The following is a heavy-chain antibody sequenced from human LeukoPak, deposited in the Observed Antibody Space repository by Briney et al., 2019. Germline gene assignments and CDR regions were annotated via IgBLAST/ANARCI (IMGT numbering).Heavy chain of an antibody. V-gene: IGHV5-51*01. Sequence: GESLKISCEGSGYIFTSYWIGWVRQGPAKGLEWRGIIYPGDSDTRYSPSFQGLVTISADQSISTAYLQWSSLKASDTALYYCARLFSYGVVDYWGQGTLVTVS. CDR3: ARLFSYGVVDY. D-gene: IGHD5-18*01. J-gene: IGHJ4*02. CDR1: GYIFTSYW. CDR2: IYPGDSDT.